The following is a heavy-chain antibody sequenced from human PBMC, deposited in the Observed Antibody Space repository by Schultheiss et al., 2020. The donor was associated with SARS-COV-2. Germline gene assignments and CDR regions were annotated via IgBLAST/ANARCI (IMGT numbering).Heavy chain of an antibody. CDR3: AREVCSGGSCYSVRFDY. CDR1: GGSISSGDYY. Sequence: SETLSLTCTVSGGSISSGDYYWSWIRQHPGKGLEWIGSIYYSGSTYYNPSLKSRVTISVDTSKNLFSLKLSSVTAADTAVYYCAREVCSGGSCYSVRFDYWGQGTLVTVSS. V-gene: IGHV4-31*03. D-gene: IGHD2-15*01. J-gene: IGHJ4*02. CDR2: IYYSGST.